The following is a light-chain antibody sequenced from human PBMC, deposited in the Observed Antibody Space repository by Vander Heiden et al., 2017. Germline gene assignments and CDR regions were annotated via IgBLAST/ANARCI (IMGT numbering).Light chain of an antibody. V-gene: IGLV1-44*01. CDR1: SPNIGSNT. CDR2: TNN. Sequence: QSVLTQPPSASGTPGQGVTISCSGSSPNIGSNTVNWYQQLPGTAPKLLFYTNNQRPSGVPDRFSGSKSGTSASLAISGLQSEDEADYYCAAWDDSLNVHYVFGTGTKVTVL. CDR3: AAWDDSLNVHYV. J-gene: IGLJ1*01.